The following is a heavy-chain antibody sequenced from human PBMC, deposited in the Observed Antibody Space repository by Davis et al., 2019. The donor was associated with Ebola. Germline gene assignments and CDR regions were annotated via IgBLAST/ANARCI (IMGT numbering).Heavy chain of an antibody. Sequence: PGGSLRLSCAASGFTLSESTLHWVRQASGKGLEWVGRIRSKAGNDATAFGESVRGRFTISRDDLQNTAYLHLNSLKIEDTAVYYCTSRNLSENYWTFFDSWGHGTLVTVSA. J-gene: IGHJ4*01. D-gene: IGHD1-26*01. V-gene: IGHV3-73*01. CDR3: TSRNLSENYWTFFDS. CDR1: GFTLSEST. CDR2: IRSKAGNDAT.